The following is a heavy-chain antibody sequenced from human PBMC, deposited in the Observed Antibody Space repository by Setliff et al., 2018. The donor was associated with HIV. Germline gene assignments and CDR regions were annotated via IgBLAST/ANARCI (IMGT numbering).Heavy chain of an antibody. CDR1: GGSITGHY. CDR2: IHYSGSS. D-gene: IGHD3-3*01. CDR3: ARGLTIFGVATPGIYSFMDF. V-gene: IGHV4-59*11. Sequence: KPSETLSLTCTVSGGSITGHYWSWIRQPPGKGLEWIGYIHYSGSSNYNPSLKSRVSISVDTSKKQVSLKLNSVTAADTAVYYCARGLTIFGVATPGIYSFMDFWGKGTTVTVSS. J-gene: IGHJ6*03.